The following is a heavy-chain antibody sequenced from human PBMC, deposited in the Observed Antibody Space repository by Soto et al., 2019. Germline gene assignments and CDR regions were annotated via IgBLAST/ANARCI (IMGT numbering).Heavy chain of an antibody. CDR1: GFTFSSYG. CDR3: AKETIIGEQTFDY. Sequence: QVQLVESGGGVVQPGRSLRLSCAASGFTFSSYGMHWVRQAPGKGLEWVAVISYDGSNKYYADSVKGRFTISRDNSKNTLYLQMNSLRAEDTAVYYCAKETIIGEQTFDYWGQGTLVTVSS. V-gene: IGHV3-30*18. J-gene: IGHJ4*02. D-gene: IGHD3-10*01. CDR2: ISYDGSNK.